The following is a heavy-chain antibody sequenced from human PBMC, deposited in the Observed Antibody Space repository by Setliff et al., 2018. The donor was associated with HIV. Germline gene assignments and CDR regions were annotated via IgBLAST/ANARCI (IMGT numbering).Heavy chain of an antibody. CDR1: GDSISGSYY. D-gene: IGHD4-17*01. J-gene: IGHJ4*02. V-gene: IGHV4-38-2*01. CDR3: AAFFVTPLTTQDF. Sequence: ETLSLTCAVSGDSISGSYYWAWIRQPPGKGLEWIANIYPSGNIYHTGYMNYNPSLKSRVTISRDTSTNQFSLKVSSVTAADTAIYYCAAFFVTPLTTQDFWGQGTLVTVSS. CDR2: IYHTGYM.